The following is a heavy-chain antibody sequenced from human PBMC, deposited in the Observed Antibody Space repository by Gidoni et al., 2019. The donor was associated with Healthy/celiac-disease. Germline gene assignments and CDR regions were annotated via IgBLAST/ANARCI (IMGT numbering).Heavy chain of an antibody. CDR3: ARELRGDYLDY. CDR2: IYYSGST. CDR1: GGSVSSGSYY. Sequence: QVQLQESGPGLVKHSETLSLTCTVSGGSVSSGSYYWSWIRQLPGKGLEWIGYIYYSGSTNYNPSLKSRVTISVDTSKNQFSLKLSAVTAADTAVYYCARELRGDYLDYWGQGTLVTVSS. D-gene: IGHD3-10*01. J-gene: IGHJ4*02. V-gene: IGHV4-61*01.